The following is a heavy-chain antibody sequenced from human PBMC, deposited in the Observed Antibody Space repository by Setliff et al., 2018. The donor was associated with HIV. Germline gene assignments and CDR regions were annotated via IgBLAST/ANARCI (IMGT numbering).Heavy chain of an antibody. V-gene: IGHV4-59*01. D-gene: IGHD3-10*01. CDR3: AREDYYTWFYFDF. CDR1: GGSISSYY. J-gene: IGHJ4*02. Sequence: SETLSLTCTVSGGSISSYYWSWIRQPPGKGLEWIGYIYYSGSTNYNPSLKSRVTISVDTSKNQFSLKLNSVTAAGTAVYYCAREDYYTWFYFDFWGQGRLVTVSS. CDR2: IYYSGST.